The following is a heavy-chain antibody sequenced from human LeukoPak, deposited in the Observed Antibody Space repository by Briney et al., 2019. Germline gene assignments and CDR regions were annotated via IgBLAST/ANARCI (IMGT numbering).Heavy chain of an antibody. V-gene: IGHV3-21*01. D-gene: IGHD1-26*01. J-gene: IGHJ4*02. CDR2: ISSSSSYI. CDR1: GFIVKNFA. Sequence: PGGSLRLSRAASGFIVKNFAIHWVRQAPGKGLEWVSSISSSSSYIYYADSVKGRFTISRDNAKNSLYLQMNSLRAEDTAVYYRAKPHQEWDYYFDYWGQGTLVTVSS. CDR3: AKPHQEWDYYFDY.